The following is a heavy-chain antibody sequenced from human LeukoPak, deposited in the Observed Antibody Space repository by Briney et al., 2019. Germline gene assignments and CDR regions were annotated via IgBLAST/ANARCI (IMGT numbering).Heavy chain of an antibody. CDR1: GGSFSGYY. Sequence: SETLSLTXAVYGGSFSGYYWSWIRQSPGKGLEWIGEINHSGSTNYNPSLKSRVTVSVDTSKNQFSLKLSSVTAADTAVYYCARARGYCSSTSCRYYYYYYMDVWGKGTTVTVSS. CDR2: INHSGST. D-gene: IGHD2-2*01. J-gene: IGHJ6*03. V-gene: IGHV4-34*01. CDR3: ARARGYCSSTSCRYYYYYYMDV.